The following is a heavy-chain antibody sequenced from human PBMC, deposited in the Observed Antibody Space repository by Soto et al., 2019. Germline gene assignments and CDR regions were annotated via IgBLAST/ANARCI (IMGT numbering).Heavy chain of an antibody. J-gene: IGHJ4*02. D-gene: IGHD3-16*01. V-gene: IGHV3-23*01. CDR2: VTGSGGST. CDR1: GFIFGNYA. Sequence: GGSLRLSCAASGFIFGNYAMTWVRQAPGKGLEWVSAVTGSGGSTYYADSVKGRFSISRDNSKNTLHLQMNALRAEDTAVYYCAKSDFLWGSKRSYYYDCWGEGTRGTGSS. CDR3: AKSDFLWGSKRSYYYDC.